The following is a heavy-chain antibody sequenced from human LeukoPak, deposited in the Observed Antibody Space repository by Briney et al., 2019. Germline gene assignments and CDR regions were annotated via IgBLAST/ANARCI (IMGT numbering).Heavy chain of an antibody. V-gene: IGHV5-51*01. CDR2: IYPGDSDT. D-gene: IGHD6-19*01. CDR1: GYSFTSYW. J-gene: IGHJ4*02. CDR3: ATLDRGSGWLYYFDY. Sequence: GESLKISCKGSGYSFTSYWIGWVRQMPGKGLEWMGIIYPGDSDTRYSPSFQGQVTISADKSISTAYLQWSSLKASDTAMYYCATLDRGSGWLYYFDYWGQGTLVTVSS.